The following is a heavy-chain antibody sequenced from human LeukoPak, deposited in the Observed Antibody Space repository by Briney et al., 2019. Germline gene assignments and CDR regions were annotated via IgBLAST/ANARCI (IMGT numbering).Heavy chain of an antibody. Sequence: GGSLRLSCAASGFTFSSHAMHWVRQAPGKGLEWVSFLSWDGNIKYYTDSVKGRFTSSRDNSRNTLYLRMNSLGPQDTAVYYCARDISGGYSFDYWGQGTLVTVSS. CDR1: GFTFSSHA. J-gene: IGHJ4*02. V-gene: IGHV3-30-3*01. CDR3: ARDISGGYSFDY. CDR2: LSWDGNIK. D-gene: IGHD1-26*01.